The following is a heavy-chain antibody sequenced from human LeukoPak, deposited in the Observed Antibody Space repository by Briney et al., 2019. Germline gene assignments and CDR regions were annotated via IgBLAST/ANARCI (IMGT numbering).Heavy chain of an antibody. J-gene: IGHJ4*02. CDR3: AREDGDYVYFDY. CDR2: ISAYNGNT. V-gene: IGHV1-18*01. CDR1: GYTFSGY. D-gene: IGHD4-17*01. Sequence: ASVKVSCKASGYTFSGYMHWVRQAPGQGLEWMGWISAYNGNTNYAQKLQGRVTMTTDTSTSTAYMELRSLRSDDTAVYYCAREDGDYVYFDYWGQGTLVTVSS.